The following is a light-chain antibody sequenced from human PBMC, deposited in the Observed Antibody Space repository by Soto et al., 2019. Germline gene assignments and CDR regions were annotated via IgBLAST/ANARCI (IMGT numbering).Light chain of an antibody. CDR3: QQYNNWPRT. Sequence: EIVLTQSPGILSLSPGERASPSCGASQSISSSFLAWYQQKPGQAPRLLIYGASTRATGIPARFSGSGSGTEFTLTINSLKSEDFAVYYCQQYNNWPRTLGQGTKVDIK. CDR2: GAS. J-gene: IGKJ1*01. CDR1: QSISSS. V-gene: IGKV3-15*01.